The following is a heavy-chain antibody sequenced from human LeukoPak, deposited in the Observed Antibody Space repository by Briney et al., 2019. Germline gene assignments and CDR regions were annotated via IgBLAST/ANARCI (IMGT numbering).Heavy chain of an antibody. CDR2: INTNTGNP. Sequence: ASVKVSCKASGYTLTSFAMNWVRQAPGQGLEWMGWINTNTGNPMYAQGFTGCFVFSLDTSVSTAYLQINSLKAEDTAVYYCARGGRGEAAQDFDYWGQGTLVTVSS. J-gene: IGHJ4*02. CDR3: ARGGRGEAAQDFDY. CDR1: GYTLTSFA. V-gene: IGHV7-4-1*02. D-gene: IGHD6-6*01.